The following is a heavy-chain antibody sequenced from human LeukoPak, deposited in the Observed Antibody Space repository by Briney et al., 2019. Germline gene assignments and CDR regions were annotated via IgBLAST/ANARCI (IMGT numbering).Heavy chain of an antibody. CDR3: ARCITMIVVVIPGMDV. CDR1: GFTFSSYA. V-gene: IGHV3-30-3*01. D-gene: IGHD3-22*01. J-gene: IGHJ6*02. Sequence: GGSLRLSCAASGFTFSSYAMHWVRQAPGKGLEWVAVISYDGSNKYCADSVKGRFTISRDNSKNTLYLQMNSLRAEDTAVYYCARCITMIVVVIPGMDVWGQGTTVTVSS. CDR2: ISYDGSNK.